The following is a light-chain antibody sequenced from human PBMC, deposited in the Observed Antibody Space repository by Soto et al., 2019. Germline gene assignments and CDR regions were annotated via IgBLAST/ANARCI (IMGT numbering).Light chain of an antibody. CDR3: QSYDGGLRGEV. CDR2: GDK. J-gene: IGLJ2*01. V-gene: IGLV1-40*01. CDR1: RSNIGAGYD. Sequence: QSVLTQPPSVSGAPGQRVTISCTGSRSNIGAGYDVNWYQQVPGTAPKLVYGDKIRPSGVPDRFSGSKSGTSASLAITGLQADDEADYYCQSYDGGLRGEVLGGGTKLTVL.